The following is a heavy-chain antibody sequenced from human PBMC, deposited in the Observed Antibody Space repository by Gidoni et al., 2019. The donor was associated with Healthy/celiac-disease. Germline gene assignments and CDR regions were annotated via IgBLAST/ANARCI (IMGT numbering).Heavy chain of an antibody. CDR1: GFTFSSYG. CDR2: ISYDGSSK. CDR3: AKDHLRGYSYGTGFDY. J-gene: IGHJ4*02. V-gene: IGHV3-30*18. D-gene: IGHD5-18*01. Sequence: QVQLVESGGGVVQPGRSLRLSCAASGFTFSSYGMHWVRQAPGKGLEWVAVISYDGSSKYYADSVKGRFTISRDNSKNTLYLQMNSLRAEDTAVYYCAKDHLRGYSYGTGFDYWGQGTLVTVSS.